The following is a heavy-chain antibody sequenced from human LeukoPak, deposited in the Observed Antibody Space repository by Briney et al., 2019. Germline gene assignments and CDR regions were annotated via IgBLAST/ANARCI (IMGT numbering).Heavy chain of an antibody. CDR1: GFTFSSYA. D-gene: IGHD6-13*01. CDR3: ARTVSSSWELYYYGMDV. J-gene: IGHJ6*02. CDR2: ISYDGSNK. Sequence: GGSLRLSCAASGFTFSSYAMHWVRQAPGKGLEWVAVISYDGSNKYYADSVKGRFTISRDNSKNTLYLQMNSLRAEDTAVYYCARTVSSSWELYYYGMDVWGQGTTVTVSS. V-gene: IGHV3-30-3*01.